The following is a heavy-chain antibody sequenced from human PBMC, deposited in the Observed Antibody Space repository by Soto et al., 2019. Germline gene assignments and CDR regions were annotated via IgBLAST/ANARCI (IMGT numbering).Heavy chain of an antibody. Sequence: QVQLQESGPGLVKPSETLSLTCTVSGGSVSSGSYYWSWIRQPPGKGLEWIGYIYYSGSTNYNPSLKSRVTISVDTSKNQFSRKLSSVTAADTAVYYCARQGYCSSTSCSQNFDYWGQGTLVTVSS. V-gene: IGHV4-61*01. D-gene: IGHD2-2*01. CDR1: GGSVSSGSYY. CDR3: ARQGYCSSTSCSQNFDY. J-gene: IGHJ4*02. CDR2: IYYSGST.